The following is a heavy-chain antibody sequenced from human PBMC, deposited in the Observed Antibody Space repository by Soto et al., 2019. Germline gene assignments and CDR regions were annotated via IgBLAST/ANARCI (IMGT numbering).Heavy chain of an antibody. D-gene: IGHD6-19*01. Sequence: QVQLQQWGAGLLKPSETLSLTCAVYGGSLSGYFWSWIRQTPGKGLEWIGEINHSGSTNYNPSLKSRVSISVDRSKNQFSLKLSSVTAADTAVYYCARGQYKSGCYYSHWGQGTLVTVSS. CDR1: GGSLSGYF. CDR3: ARGQYKSGCYYSH. V-gene: IGHV4-34*01. CDR2: INHSGST. J-gene: IGHJ4*02.